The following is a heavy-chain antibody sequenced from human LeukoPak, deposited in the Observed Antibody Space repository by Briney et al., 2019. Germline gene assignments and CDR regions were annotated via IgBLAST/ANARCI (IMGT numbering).Heavy chain of an antibody. CDR1: GFTFSSYA. V-gene: IGHV3-23*01. D-gene: IGHD3-3*01. CDR3: AKDLPQTYYDFWSGYYAIDY. Sequence: GGSLRLSCAASGFTFSSYAMSWVRQAPGKGLEWVSAISGSGGSTYYADSVKGRFTISRDNSKNTLYLQMNSLRAEDTAVYYCAKDLPQTYYDFWSGYYAIDYWGQGTLVTVSS. CDR2: ISGSGGST. J-gene: IGHJ4*02.